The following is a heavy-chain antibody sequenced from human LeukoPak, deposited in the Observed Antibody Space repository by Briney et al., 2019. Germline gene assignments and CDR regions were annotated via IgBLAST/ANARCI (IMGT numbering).Heavy chain of an antibody. CDR3: AREPSYDYVWGSYGVDY. V-gene: IGHV1-46*01. D-gene: IGHD3-16*01. CDR2: ISPSGGST. CDR1: GYTFTSYY. Sequence: ASVKVSCKASGYTFTSYYMHWVRQAPGQGLEWMGIISPSGGSTGYAQKFQGRVTMTRDTSTSTVYMELSSLRSEDTAVYYCAREPSYDYVWGSYGVDYWGQGTLVTVSS. J-gene: IGHJ4*02.